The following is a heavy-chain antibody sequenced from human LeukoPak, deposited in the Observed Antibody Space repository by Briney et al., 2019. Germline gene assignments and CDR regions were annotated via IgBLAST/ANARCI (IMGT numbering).Heavy chain of an antibody. V-gene: IGHV3-30*18. D-gene: IGHD3-22*01. J-gene: IGHJ3*02. CDR1: GFTFSSYG. CDR2: ISYDGSNK. Sequence: PGGSLRLSCAASGFTFSSYGMHWVRQAPGKGLEWVAVISYDGSNKYYADSVKGRFTISRDNSKNTLYLQMNSLRAEDTAVYYCAKDSAYYYDSSGAFDIWGQGTMVTVSS. CDR3: AKDSAYYYDSSGAFDI.